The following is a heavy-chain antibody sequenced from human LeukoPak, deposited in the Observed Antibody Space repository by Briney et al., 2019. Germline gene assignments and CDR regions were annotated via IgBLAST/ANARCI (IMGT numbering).Heavy chain of an antibody. Sequence: ASVKVSCKASGYTFTSYAMNWVRQAPGQGLGWMGWINTNTGNPTYAQGLTGRFVFSLDTSVSTAYLQISSLKAEDTAVYYCARDPDYYDTFDLGFDPWGQGTLVTVSS. V-gene: IGHV7-4-1*02. CDR1: GYTFTSYA. CDR2: INTNTGNP. D-gene: IGHD3-22*01. J-gene: IGHJ5*02. CDR3: ARDPDYYDTFDLGFDP.